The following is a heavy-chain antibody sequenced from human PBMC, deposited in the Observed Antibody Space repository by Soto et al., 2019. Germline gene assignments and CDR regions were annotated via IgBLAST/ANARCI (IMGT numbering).Heavy chain of an antibody. Sequence: QLQLQESGPGLVKPSETLSLTCTVSGGSISSSSYYWGWIRQPPGKGLEWIGSIYYSGSTYYNPSLKSRVTIAVDTSKNQFSLKLSSVPAAYTAVYYCARRLYYDSSGFEGGGMDVW. V-gene: IGHV4-39*01. CDR1: GGSISSSSYY. CDR2: IYYSGST. J-gene: IGHJ6*01. D-gene: IGHD3-22*01. CDR3: ARRLYYDSSGFEGGGMDV.